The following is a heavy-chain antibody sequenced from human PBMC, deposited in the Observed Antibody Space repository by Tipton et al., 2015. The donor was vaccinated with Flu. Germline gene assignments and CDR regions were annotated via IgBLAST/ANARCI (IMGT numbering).Heavy chain of an antibody. CDR3: ARGTGYCSSTSCFHGMDV. J-gene: IGHJ6*02. D-gene: IGHD2-2*01. CDR1: GDSVSSNSAA. CDR2: TYYRSKWYN. V-gene: IGHV6-1*01. Sequence: GLVKPSQTLSLTCAISGDSVSSNSAAWNWIRQSPSRGLEWLGRTYYRSKWYNDYAVSVKGRITINPDTSKNQFSLQLNSVTPEDTAVYYCARGTGYCSSTSCFHGMDVWGQGTTVTVSS.